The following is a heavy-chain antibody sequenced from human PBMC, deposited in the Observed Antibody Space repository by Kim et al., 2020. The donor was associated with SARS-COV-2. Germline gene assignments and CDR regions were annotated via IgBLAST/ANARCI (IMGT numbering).Heavy chain of an antibody. V-gene: IGHV4-34*01. CDR2: INHSGST. D-gene: IGHD3-16*01. CDR3: ARGRRVWGTLRGSGYWFDP. J-gene: IGHJ5*02. CDR1: GGSFSGYY. Sequence: SETLSLTCAVYGGSFSGYYWSWIRQPPGKGLEWIGEINHSGSTNYNPSLKSRVTISVDTSKNQFSLKLSSVTAADTAVYYCARGRRVWGTLRGSGYWFDPWGQGTLVTVSS.